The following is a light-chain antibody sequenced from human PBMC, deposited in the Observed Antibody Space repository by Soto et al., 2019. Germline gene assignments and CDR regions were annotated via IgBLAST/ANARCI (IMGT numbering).Light chain of an antibody. J-gene: IGKJ1*01. Sequence: DIVLTQTPLSSPVTLGQPASISCRSSQSLLHSDGNTSLSWRQQRPGQPPRLLIYKIFNRFSGVPDRFSGSGVGTDFTLKISRVEAEDVGVYYCTQATYFPRTFGQGTKVEIK. CDR1: QSLLHSDGNTS. CDR2: KIF. V-gene: IGKV2-24*01. CDR3: TQATYFPRT.